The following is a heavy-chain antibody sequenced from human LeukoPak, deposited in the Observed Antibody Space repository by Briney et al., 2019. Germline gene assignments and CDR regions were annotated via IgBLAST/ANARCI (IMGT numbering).Heavy chain of an antibody. CDR3: AMNTEYCTNGVCSIDY. J-gene: IGHJ4*02. D-gene: IGHD2-8*01. CDR1: GFTFSSYW. V-gene: IGHV3-74*01. Sequence: TGGSLRLSCAASGFTFSSYWMHWVRQAPGKGLVWVSRINSDGSSTSYADSVKGRFTISRDNAKNTLYLQMNRLRAEDTAVYYCAMNTEYCTNGVCSIDYWGQGTLVTVSS. CDR2: INSDGSST.